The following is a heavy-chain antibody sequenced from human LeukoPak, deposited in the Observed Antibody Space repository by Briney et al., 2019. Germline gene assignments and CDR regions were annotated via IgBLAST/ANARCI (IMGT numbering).Heavy chain of an antibody. J-gene: IGHJ4*02. CDR1: GVTFSGYN. Sequence: PGGSLRLSCAASGVTFSGYNVNWVRQAPGKGLEWVSSSSSSSSDIHYADSVKGRFTISRDNAKNSLYLPMNSLRVEDAAVYYCATGDGWCFIDWGQGTLVTVSS. CDR3: ATGDGWCFID. CDR2: SSSSSSDI. V-gene: IGHV3-21*01. D-gene: IGHD6-19*01.